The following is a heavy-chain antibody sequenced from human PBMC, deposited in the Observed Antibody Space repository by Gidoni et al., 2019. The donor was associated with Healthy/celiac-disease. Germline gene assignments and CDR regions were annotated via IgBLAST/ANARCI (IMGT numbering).Heavy chain of an antibody. V-gene: IGHV3-23*01. CDR1: GFTFSSYA. CDR3: AKDPRGPIVGAIYYYYYMDV. CDR2: ISGSGGST. D-gene: IGHD1-26*01. J-gene: IGHJ6*03. Sequence: EVQLLESGGGLVQPGGSLRLYCAASGFTFSSYAMSWVRQAPGKGLEWVSAISGSGGSTYYADSVKGRFTISRDNSKNTLYLQMNSLRAEDTAVYYCAKDPRGPIVGAIYYYYYMDVWGKGTTVTVSS.